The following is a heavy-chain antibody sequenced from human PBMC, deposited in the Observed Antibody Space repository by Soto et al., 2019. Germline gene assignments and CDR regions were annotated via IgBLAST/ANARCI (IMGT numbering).Heavy chain of an antibody. CDR3: ARSLYSSSSSSHYYGMDV. J-gene: IGHJ6*02. D-gene: IGHD6-6*01. CDR2: IIPIFGTA. CDR1: GGTFSSYA. Sequence: ASVKVSCKASGGTFSSYAISWVRQAPGQGLEWMGGIIPIFGTANYAQKFQGRVTITADESTSTAYMELSSLRSEDTAVYYCARSLYSSSSSSHYYGMDVWGQGTTVTVSS. V-gene: IGHV1-69*13.